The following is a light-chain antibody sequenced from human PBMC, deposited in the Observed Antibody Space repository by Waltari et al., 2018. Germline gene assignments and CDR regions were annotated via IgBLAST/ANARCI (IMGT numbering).Light chain of an antibody. V-gene: IGLV2-14*01. Sequence: QSALTQPASVSGSPGQSITISCTGPSSDVGGYNYVSWYQQHPGKAPKLMIYEVSNRPSGVSNRFSGSKSGNTASLTISGLQAEDEADYYCSSYTSSSFVVFGGGTKLTVL. J-gene: IGLJ2*01. CDR1: SSDVGGYNY. CDR3: SSYTSSSFVV. CDR2: EVS.